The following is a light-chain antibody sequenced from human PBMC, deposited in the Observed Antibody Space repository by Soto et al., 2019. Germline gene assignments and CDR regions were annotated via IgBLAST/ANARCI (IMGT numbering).Light chain of an antibody. CDR3: QQYNNWPHT. V-gene: IGKV3-15*01. J-gene: IGKJ2*01. CDR2: GVS. Sequence: EIVMTQSPVTLSVSLGQRATLSCRARQSVSSELAWVQQKPGQAPSLLIYGVSTRATRVPVRVSGSGSGTEFTLTINSLQSEDFAVYYCQQYNNWPHTFGQGTKVDIK. CDR1: QSVSSE.